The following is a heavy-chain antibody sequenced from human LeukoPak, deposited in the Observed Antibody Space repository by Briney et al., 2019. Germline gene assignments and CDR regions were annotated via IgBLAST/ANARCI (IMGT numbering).Heavy chain of an antibody. J-gene: IGHJ2*01. CDR2: IYYSGST. CDR3: ARGGKYYGDYWYFDL. CDR1: GGSMSSFY. V-gene: IGHV4-59*01. D-gene: IGHD4-17*01. Sequence: SETLSLTCTVSGGSMSSFYWDWIRQPAGKGLEWIGYIYYSGSTNYNPSLKSRVTISVDTSKNQFSLKLSSVTAADTAVYYCARGGKYYGDYWYFDLWGRGTLVTVSP.